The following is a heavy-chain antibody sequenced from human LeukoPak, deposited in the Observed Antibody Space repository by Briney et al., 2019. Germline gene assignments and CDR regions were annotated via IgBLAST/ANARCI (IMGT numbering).Heavy chain of an antibody. CDR2: IYYSGST. CDR1: GGSISSSSYY. V-gene: IGHV4-39*01. Sequence: PSETLSLTCTVSGGSISSSSYYWGWIRQPPGKGLEWIGSIYYSGSTYYNLSLKSRVTISVDTSKNQFSLKLSSVIAADTAVYYCARRVIAVAATDYWGQGTLVTVSS. J-gene: IGHJ4*02. D-gene: IGHD6-19*01. CDR3: ARRVIAVAATDY.